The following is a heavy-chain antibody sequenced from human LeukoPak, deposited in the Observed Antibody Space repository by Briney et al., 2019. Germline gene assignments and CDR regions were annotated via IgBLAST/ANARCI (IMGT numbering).Heavy chain of an antibody. CDR1: GFTFSSYW. CDR3: AKVRYIYGPDGAFDI. J-gene: IGHJ3*02. D-gene: IGHD5-18*01. Sequence: GGSLRLSCAASGFTFSSYWMSWARQAPGKGLEWVANIKQDGSEKYYVDSVKGRFTISRDNAKNSLYLQMNSLRAEDTALYYCAKVRYIYGPDGAFDIWGQGTMVTVSS. V-gene: IGHV3-7*03. CDR2: IKQDGSEK.